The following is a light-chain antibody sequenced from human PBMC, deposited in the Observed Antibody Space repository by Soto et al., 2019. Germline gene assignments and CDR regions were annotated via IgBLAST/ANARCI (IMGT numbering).Light chain of an antibody. CDR2: AAS. Sequence: DIQMTQSPSSLSTSLGDSLSIXXRESQSISTYLNWYQQKPGKAPXLLIYAASSLQSGVPSRFSGSGSGTEFTLTISSLQPEDFATYYCLQHNSYPRTFGQGTKVDI. V-gene: IGKV1-17*01. CDR3: LQHNSYPRT. J-gene: IGKJ1*01. CDR1: QSISTY.